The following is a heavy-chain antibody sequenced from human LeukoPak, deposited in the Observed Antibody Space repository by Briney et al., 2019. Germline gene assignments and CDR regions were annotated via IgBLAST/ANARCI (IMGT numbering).Heavy chain of an antibody. CDR2: IYYSGST. Sequence: SETLSLTCTVSGGSISSYYWSWIRQPPGKGLEWIGYIYYSGSTNYNPSLKSRVTISVDTSKNQFSLKLSSVTAADTAVYYCARVGDYGDYEGSDAFDIWGQGTMVTVSS. V-gene: IGHV4-59*12. J-gene: IGHJ3*02. CDR1: GGSISSYY. CDR3: ARVGDYGDYEGSDAFDI. D-gene: IGHD4-17*01.